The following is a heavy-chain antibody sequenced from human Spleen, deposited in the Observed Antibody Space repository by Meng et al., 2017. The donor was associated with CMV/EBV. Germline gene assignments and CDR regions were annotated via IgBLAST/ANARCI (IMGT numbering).Heavy chain of an antibody. J-gene: IGHJ4*02. Sequence: WAGAGCTVSRDRINGVCQAPGKGLEWVSCIRSSSTYIYDADSVKGRFTISRDNAKDALYLQMNSLRADYTAGYYCARGSVAGTLGYWGQGTLVTVSS. V-gene: IGHV3-21*04. CDR1: GCTVSRDR. D-gene: IGHD6-19*01. CDR3: ARGSVAGTLGY. CDR2: IRSSSTYI.